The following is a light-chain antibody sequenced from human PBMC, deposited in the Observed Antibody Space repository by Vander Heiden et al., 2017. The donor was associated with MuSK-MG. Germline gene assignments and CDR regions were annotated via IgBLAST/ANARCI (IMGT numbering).Light chain of an antibody. CDR2: AAS. J-gene: IGKJ4*01. Sequence: EIVMTQSPATLSVSPGERATLSCRASQSVNSNLAWYQQKPGQAPRLLISAASTRATAFPARFSGSGSGTEFTLTISSLQSEDFALYYCQQYNDWPPTFGGGTKVEIK. CDR3: QQYNDWPPT. V-gene: IGKV3-15*01. CDR1: QSVNSN.